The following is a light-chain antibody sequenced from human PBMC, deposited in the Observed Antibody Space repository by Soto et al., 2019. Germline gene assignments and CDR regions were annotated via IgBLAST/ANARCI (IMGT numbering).Light chain of an antibody. CDR3: QQANSFPLT. J-gene: IGKJ4*01. CDR2: AAS. CDR1: QGISTW. V-gene: IGKV1-12*01. Sequence: DIQMTQSPSSVSASVGDRVTITCRASQGISTWLAWYQQKPGKAPKLLIYAASTLQSGAPSRFSASGSGTEFTLTLSSLQTADFATYYGQQANSFPLTFAGGTKVEIK.